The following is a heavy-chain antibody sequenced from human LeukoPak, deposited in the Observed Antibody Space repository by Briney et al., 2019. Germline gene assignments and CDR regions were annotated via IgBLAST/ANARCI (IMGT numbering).Heavy chain of an antibody. V-gene: IGHV3-11*01. J-gene: IGHJ3*02. CDR1: GFTFSDYY. D-gene: IGHD5-18*01. CDR3: ARVHATAMVIDAFDI. Sequence: PGGSLRLSCAASGFTFSDYYMSWIRQAPGKGLEWVSYISSSGSTIYYADSVKGRFTISRDNAKNSLYLQMNSLRAEDTAVYYCARVHATAMVIDAFDIWGQGTMVTVSS. CDR2: ISSSGSTI.